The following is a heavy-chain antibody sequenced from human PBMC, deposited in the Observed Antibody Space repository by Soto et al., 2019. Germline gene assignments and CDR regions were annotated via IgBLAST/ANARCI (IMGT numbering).Heavy chain of an antibody. CDR2: ISYNGRNK. J-gene: IGHJ4*02. D-gene: IGHD2-2*01. V-gene: IGHV3-30*04. CDR3: ARDFCPVPTCYEL. Sequence: LRLSCAASGFTFSSYAMHWVRQAPGKGLEWVAVISYNGRNKYYIDPVKGRFTISRDQSKNTLYLQMNSLRAEDTAVYYCARDFCPVPTCYELWGQGVLVTVSS. CDR1: GFTFSSYA.